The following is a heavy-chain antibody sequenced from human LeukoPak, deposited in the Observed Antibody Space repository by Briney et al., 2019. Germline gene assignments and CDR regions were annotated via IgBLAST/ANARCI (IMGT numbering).Heavy chain of an antibody. CDR3: ARAGGYCSGGSCYSAFDI. D-gene: IGHD2-15*01. CDR1: GGSISSYY. J-gene: IGHJ3*02. CDR2: IYYSGST. Sequence: PSETLSLTCTVSGGSISSYYWSWIRQPPGKGLEWIGYIYYSGSTNYNPSLKSRVTISVDTSKNQFSLKLSSVTAADTAVYYCARAGGYCSGGSCYSAFDIWGQGTMVTVSS. V-gene: IGHV4-59*01.